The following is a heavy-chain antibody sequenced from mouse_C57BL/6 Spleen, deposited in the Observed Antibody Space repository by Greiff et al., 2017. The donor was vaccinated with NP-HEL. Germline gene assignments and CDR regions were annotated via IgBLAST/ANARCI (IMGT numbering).Heavy chain of an antibody. J-gene: IGHJ3*01. CDR3: ARDTTFAY. Sequence: VNVVESGPELVKPGASVKLSCKASGYTFTSYDINWVKQRPGQGLEWIGWIYPRDGSTKYNEKFKGKATLTVDTSSSTAYMELHSLTSEDSAVYFCARDTTFAYWGQGTLVTVSA. V-gene: IGHV1-85*01. CDR1: GYTFTSYD. D-gene: IGHD1-1*01. CDR2: IYPRDGST.